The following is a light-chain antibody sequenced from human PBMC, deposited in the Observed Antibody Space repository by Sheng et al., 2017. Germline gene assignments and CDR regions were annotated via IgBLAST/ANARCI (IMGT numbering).Light chain of an antibody. CDR3: QQYGNSYS. Sequence: EVVLTQSPGTMSLSPGEGVTLSCRASQSVSANYLAWYQQKPGQAPRLLIYGASTRATGIPDRFSGSGSGTDFTLTISRLEPEDFAVYYCQQYGNSYSFGQGTKLEI. CDR2: GAS. CDR1: QSVSANY. J-gene: IGKJ2*01. V-gene: IGKV3-20*01.